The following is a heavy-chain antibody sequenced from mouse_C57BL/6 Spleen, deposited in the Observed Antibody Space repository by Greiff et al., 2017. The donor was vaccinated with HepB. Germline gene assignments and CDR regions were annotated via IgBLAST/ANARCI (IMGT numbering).Heavy chain of an antibody. Sequence: EVQLQQSGPELVKPGASVKISCKASGYSFTGYYMNWVKQSPEKSLEWIGEINPSTGGTTYNQKFKAKATLTVDKSSSTAYMQLKSLTSEDSAVYYCARSDGTGYFDYWGQGTTLTVSS. CDR2: INPSTGGT. CDR1: GYSFTGYY. V-gene: IGHV1-42*01. D-gene: IGHD4-1*01. J-gene: IGHJ2*01. CDR3: ARSDGTGYFDY.